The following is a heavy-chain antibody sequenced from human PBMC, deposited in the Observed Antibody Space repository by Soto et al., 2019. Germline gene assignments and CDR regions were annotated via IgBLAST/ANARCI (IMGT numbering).Heavy chain of an antibody. CDR1: GFTFSSYA. D-gene: IGHD5-12*01. CDR2: ISGSGGGT. V-gene: IGHV3-23*01. Sequence: EVQLLESGGGLVQPRGSLRLSCAASGFTFSSYAMSWVRQAPEKGLEWISAISGSGGGTYYADSVKGRFTISRDNSKNTLYLQMNSLRAEDTAVYYCAKGVATINPGRFDYWGQGTLVTVSS. CDR3: AKGVATINPGRFDY. J-gene: IGHJ4*02.